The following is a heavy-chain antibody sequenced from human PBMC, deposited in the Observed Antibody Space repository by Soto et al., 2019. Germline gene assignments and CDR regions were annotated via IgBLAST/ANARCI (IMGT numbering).Heavy chain of an antibody. J-gene: IGHJ3*01. V-gene: IGHV4-4*02. CDR2: IFHSGDT. Sequence: QVHLQESFPGLVNPSGTLSLTCAVSGDSISNSRWWTWVRQPPGKGLEWIGDIFHSGDTNYNPSLKSRVFISVDKSQNQFSLKVSSVTAADTAVYYCAYSTGWYRHDVWGQGTLVTVSS. CDR3: AYSTGWYRHDV. CDR1: GDSISNSRW. D-gene: IGHD6-19*01.